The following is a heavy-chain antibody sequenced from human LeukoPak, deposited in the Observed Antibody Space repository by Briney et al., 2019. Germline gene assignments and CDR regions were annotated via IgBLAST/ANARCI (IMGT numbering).Heavy chain of an antibody. CDR2: IWYDGSNK. CDR3: ARDRKVDYFDY. J-gene: IGHJ4*02. Sequence: PGRSLRLSCAVSGFTFSSYGMHCVRQAPGKGLEWVAVIWYDGSNKYYADSVKGRFTISRDNSKNTLYLQMNTLRAEDTAVYYCARDRKVDYFDYWGQGTLVTVSS. CDR1: GFTFSSYG. V-gene: IGHV3-33*01.